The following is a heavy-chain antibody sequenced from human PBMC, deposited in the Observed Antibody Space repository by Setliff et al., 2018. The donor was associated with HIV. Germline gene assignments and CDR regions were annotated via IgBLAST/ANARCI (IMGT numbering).Heavy chain of an antibody. D-gene: IGHD7-27*01. CDR2: IKPDGSQK. Sequence: LSLTCAASGFSINNYWMTWVRLAPGKGLEWVANIKPDGSQKNYVDSVRGRFTISRENAKDSLYLQMNSLRVEDTAVYYCARGYTGDFHWGQGTLVTVSS. J-gene: IGHJ1*01. CDR3: ARGYTGDFH. V-gene: IGHV3-7*01. CDR1: GFSINNYW.